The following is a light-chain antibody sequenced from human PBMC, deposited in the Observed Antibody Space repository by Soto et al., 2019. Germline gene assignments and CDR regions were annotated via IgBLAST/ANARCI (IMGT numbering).Light chain of an antibody. V-gene: IGKV3-15*01. J-gene: IGKJ1*01. Sequence: EIVLTQSPATLSVSPGKRATLSCRASQSVSSNLAWSQQKPGQAPRLLFNGASTRATGIPARFSGSGSGTEFTLTISSLQSEDFAVYYCQQYNNWPPTWTFGQGTKVDIK. CDR2: GAS. CDR3: QQYNNWPPTWT. CDR1: QSVSSN.